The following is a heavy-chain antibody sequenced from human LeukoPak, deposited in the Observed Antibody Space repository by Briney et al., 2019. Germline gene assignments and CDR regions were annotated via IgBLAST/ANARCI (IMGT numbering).Heavy chain of an antibody. J-gene: IGHJ4*02. CDR1: GFTFSSYG. D-gene: IGHD3-10*01. CDR3: ASILLWYVYDY. Sequence: GGSLRLSCAASGFTFSSYGMGWVRQAPGKGLEWVSGISGSGGSTYYTDSVKGRFTISRDNSKNTLYLRMNSLRAEDTAVYYCASILLWYVYDYWGQGTLVTVSS. CDR2: ISGSGGST. V-gene: IGHV3-23*01.